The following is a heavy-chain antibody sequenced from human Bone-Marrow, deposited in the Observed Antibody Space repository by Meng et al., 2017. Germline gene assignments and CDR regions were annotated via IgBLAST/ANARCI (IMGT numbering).Heavy chain of an antibody. D-gene: IGHD2-21*01. J-gene: IGHJ4*02. CDR3: ARDENISLGKLFGDY. V-gene: IGHV1-2*06. Sequence: GESLKISCAASGFTFTAYYIHWVRQAPGQGLEWMGHINPDIGDTLYAQKFQGRVSMTGDTSISRAYVELSGLRSDDTAVYYCARDENISLGKLFGDYWGQGTLVTVSS. CDR2: INPDIGDT. CDR1: GFTFTAYY.